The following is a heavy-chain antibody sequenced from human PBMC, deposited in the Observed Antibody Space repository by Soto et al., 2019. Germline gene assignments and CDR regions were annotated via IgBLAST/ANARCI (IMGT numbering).Heavy chain of an antibody. CDR1: GDTFTDYY. Sequence: QVQLVQSGAEVKKPGASVKVSCKASGDTFTDYYIHWVRQAPGQGLEWMGTVNPSGGHTTYAQHFPGRMTMTRDTSTRTLYMELTSLTSEDTAVYYCARGGHVVVVPAALDYWGQGTLVTVSS. J-gene: IGHJ4*02. CDR2: VNPSGGHT. CDR3: ARGGHVVVVPAALDY. D-gene: IGHD2-21*02. V-gene: IGHV1-46*01.